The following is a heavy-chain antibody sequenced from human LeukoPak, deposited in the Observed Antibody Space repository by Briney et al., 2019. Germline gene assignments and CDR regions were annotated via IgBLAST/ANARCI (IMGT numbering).Heavy chain of an antibody. CDR2: MNPNSGNT. CDR1: GYTFTSYD. CDR3: ARGVDVVVPAAIRDMDV. V-gene: IGHV1-8*01. J-gene: IGHJ6*03. Sequence: ASVKVSCKASGYTFTSYDINWVRQATGQGREWMGWMNPNSGNTGYAQKFQGRVTMTRNTSISTAYMELSSLRSEDTAVYYCARGVDVVVPAAIRDMDVWGKGTTVTVSS. D-gene: IGHD2-2*02.